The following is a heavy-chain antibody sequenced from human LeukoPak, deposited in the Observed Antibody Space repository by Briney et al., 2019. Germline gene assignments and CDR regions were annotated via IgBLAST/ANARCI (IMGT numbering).Heavy chain of an antibody. D-gene: IGHD3-10*01. Sequence: GGSLRLSCAASGFTFSSYSMNWVRQAPGKGLEWVSSISRNSSYRFYAHSVKGRFTISRDNAKNSLFLQMNSLRVEDTAVYYCARAGVSGSYGAFDIWGQGTMVTVSS. CDR2: ISRNSSYR. CDR3: ARAGVSGSYGAFDI. V-gene: IGHV3-21*01. CDR1: GFTFSSYS. J-gene: IGHJ3*02.